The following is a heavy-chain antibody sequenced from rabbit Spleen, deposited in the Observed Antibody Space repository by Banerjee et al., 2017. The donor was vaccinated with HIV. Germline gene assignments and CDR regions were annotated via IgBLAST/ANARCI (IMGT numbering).Heavy chain of an antibody. V-gene: IGHV1S45*01. Sequence: QEQLEESGGDLVQPGASLTLTCTASGFTISNSYYMCWVRQAPGKGLEWIACIYGGGSSSTYYASWAKGRFTISKTSSTTVTLQMTSLTAADTATYFCARDLVTVIGWNFNLWGQGTLVTVS. CDR1: GFTISNSYY. D-gene: IGHD1-1*01. J-gene: IGHJ4*01. CDR2: IYGGGSSST. CDR3: ARDLVTVIGWNFNL.